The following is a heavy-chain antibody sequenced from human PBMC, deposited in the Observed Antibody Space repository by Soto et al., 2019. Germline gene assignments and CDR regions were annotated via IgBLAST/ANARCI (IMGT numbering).Heavy chain of an antibody. CDR1: GYTFTGYY. CDR3: AREIGGWLVPVWFDP. D-gene: IGHD3-3*01. Sequence: GASVKVSCKASGYTFTGYYMHWVRQAPGQGLEWMGWINPIFGTANYAQKFQGRVTITRDASTSTAYMELSRLRSEDTAVYYCAREIGGWLVPVWFDPWGQGTLVTVSS. V-gene: IGHV1-2*02. J-gene: IGHJ5*02. CDR2: INPIFGTA.